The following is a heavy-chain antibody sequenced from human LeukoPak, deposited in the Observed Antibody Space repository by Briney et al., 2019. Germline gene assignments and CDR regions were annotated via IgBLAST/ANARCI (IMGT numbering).Heavy chain of an antibody. D-gene: IGHD3-3*02. J-gene: IGHJ4*02. CDR1: GGSFSGYY. CDR2: INHSGST. Sequence: SETLSLTCAVYGGSFSGYYWSWIRQPPGKGLEWIGEINHSGSTNYNPSLKSRVTISVDTSKNQFSLKLSSVTAADTAVYYCARGVSSFDYWGQGTLVTVSS. CDR3: ARGVSSFDY. V-gene: IGHV4-34*01.